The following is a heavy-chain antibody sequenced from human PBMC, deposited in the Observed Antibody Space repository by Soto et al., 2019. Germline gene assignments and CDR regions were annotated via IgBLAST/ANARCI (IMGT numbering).Heavy chain of an antibody. D-gene: IGHD3-10*01. Sequence: SETLSLTCAVSGGSISRGGYSWSWIRQPPGKGLEWIGRIYYSGSTYYNSSLKSRVTISVDTSKNQFSLKLSSVTAADTAVYYCATLWGQDWGQGTLVTVS. CDR1: GGSISRGGYS. V-gene: IGHV4-30-2*03. J-gene: IGHJ4*02. CDR3: ATLWGQD. CDR2: IYYSGST.